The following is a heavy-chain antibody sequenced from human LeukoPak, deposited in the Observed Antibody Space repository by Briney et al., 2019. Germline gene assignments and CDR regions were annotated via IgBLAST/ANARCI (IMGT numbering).Heavy chain of an antibody. V-gene: IGHV3-21*01. J-gene: IGHJ4*02. CDR3: ERGIRGGDADY. D-gene: IGHD2-21*02. Sequence: GGSLRLSCAASGFTFSSYSMNWVRQAPGKGLEWGSSISSSSSYIYYADSVKGRFTISRDNAKNSLYLQMNSLRAEDTAVDYCERGIRGGDADYWGQGTLVTVSS. CDR1: GFTFSSYS. CDR2: ISSSSSYI.